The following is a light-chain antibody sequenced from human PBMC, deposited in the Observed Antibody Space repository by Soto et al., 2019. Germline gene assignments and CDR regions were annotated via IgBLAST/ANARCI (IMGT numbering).Light chain of an antibody. CDR2: AAS. CDR1: QGISNY. V-gene: IGKV1-17*01. Sequence: IEVTQSPSSLAASLGDSVTIXXRASQGISNYLAWYQQRPGKVPKGXIYAASSLQSGVPSRFSGSGSGTEFTLTISSLQPEDFATYYCLQHNTYPPTFGQGTKVDIK. CDR3: LQHNTYPPT. J-gene: IGKJ1*01.